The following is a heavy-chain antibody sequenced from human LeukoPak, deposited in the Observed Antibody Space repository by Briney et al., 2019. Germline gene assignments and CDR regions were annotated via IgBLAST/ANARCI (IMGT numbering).Heavy chain of an antibody. Sequence: PSETLSLTCTVSGGSVSNYYWSWIRQPPGKGLEWVGNIYYSGSTNYNPSLKSRVTISLDPSKNQFSLNLISVTPADTAVYYCATTNLWLAFDSWGQGTLVTVSS. V-gene: IGHV4-59*02. D-gene: IGHD6-19*01. CDR1: GGSVSNYY. CDR2: IYYSGST. J-gene: IGHJ4*02. CDR3: ATTNLWLAFDS.